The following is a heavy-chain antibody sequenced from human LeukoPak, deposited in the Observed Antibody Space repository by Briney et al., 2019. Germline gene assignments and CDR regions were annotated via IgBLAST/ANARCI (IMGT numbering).Heavy chain of an antibody. Sequence: SETLSLTCAVYGGSFSGYYWSWIRQPPGKGLEWIGYIYYSGSTNYTPSLKSRVTLSVDTSKNQFSPRLSSVTAADTAVYYCARHFKRLASDYYYYGMDVWGQGTTVTVSS. V-gene: IGHV4-59*08. CDR2: IYYSGST. CDR3: ARHFKRLASDYYYYGMDV. J-gene: IGHJ6*02. CDR1: GGSFSGYY.